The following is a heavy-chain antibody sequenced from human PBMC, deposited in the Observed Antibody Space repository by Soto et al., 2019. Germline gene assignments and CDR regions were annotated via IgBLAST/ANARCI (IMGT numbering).Heavy chain of an antibody. Sequence: QVQLVESGGGLVTPAGSLRLSCTASGFFFGDYYMSWFRQAPGKGLEWVSTIGRGDDKYYADSVKGRFTISRDTSKNTLFLQMNSLRAEDTALYFCAKDGTTGGQHYYGMDVWGQGTTVTVSS. V-gene: IGHV3-11*01. CDR2: IGRGDDK. CDR1: GFFFGDYY. CDR3: AKDGTTGGQHYYGMDV. D-gene: IGHD2-15*01. J-gene: IGHJ6*02.